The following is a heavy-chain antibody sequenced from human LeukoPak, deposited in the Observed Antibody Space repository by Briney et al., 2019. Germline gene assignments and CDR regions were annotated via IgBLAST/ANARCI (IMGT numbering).Heavy chain of an antibody. CDR1: GGSFSGYY. D-gene: IGHD2-15*01. Sequence: SETLSLTCAVYGGSFSGYYWSWIRQPPGKGLEWIGEINHSGSTNYNPSLKSRVTISVDTSKNQFSLRLSSVTVADTAVYYCASSCSGGTCSTPTRLDYWGQGTLVIVSS. V-gene: IGHV4-34*01. CDR2: INHSGST. J-gene: IGHJ4*02. CDR3: ASSCSGGTCSTPTRLDY.